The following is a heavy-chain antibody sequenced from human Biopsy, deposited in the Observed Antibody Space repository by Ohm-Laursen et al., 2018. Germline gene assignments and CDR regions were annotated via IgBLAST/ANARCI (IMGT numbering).Heavy chain of an antibody. CDR1: GYTYSDYG. CDR3: TRDLQTRAETFDS. V-gene: IGHV1-18*01. Sequence: ASVKVSCKTSGYTYSDYGVSWVRQAPGQGLEWMGWISGLNGIKTSASKFQGRLTMTTDRSASTAYMELRGLRSDDTAVYYCTRDLQTRAETFDSWGQGTLVIASS. CDR2: ISGLNGIK. D-gene: IGHD4-11*01. J-gene: IGHJ5*01.